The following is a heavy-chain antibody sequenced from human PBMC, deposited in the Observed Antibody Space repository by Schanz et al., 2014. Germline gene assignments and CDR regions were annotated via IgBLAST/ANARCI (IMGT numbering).Heavy chain of an antibody. Sequence: EVHLLESGGGLVQPGGSLRLSCAASGFTFSNHALSWVRQAPGKGLEWVSDIGGSGDSTHYADSVKGRFIISRDNSKNTLYLQVNSLRAEDTAVYYCANHVRSLAGNDYWGQGTLVTVSS. V-gene: IGHV3-23*01. CDR1: GFTFSNHA. CDR3: ANHVRSLAGNDY. CDR2: IGGSGDST. D-gene: IGHD6-19*01. J-gene: IGHJ4*02.